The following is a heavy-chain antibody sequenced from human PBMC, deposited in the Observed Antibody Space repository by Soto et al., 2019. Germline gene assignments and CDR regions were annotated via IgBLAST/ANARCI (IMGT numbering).Heavy chain of an antibody. D-gene: IGHD2-15*01. J-gene: IGHJ6*02. CDR3: ARDLGWYYYYGMDV. CDR2: IWYDGSNK. Sequence: GGSLRLSCAASGFTFSSYGMHWVRQAPGKGLEWVAVIWYDGSNKYYADSVKGRFTISRDNSKNTLYLQMNSLRAEDTAVYYCARDLGWYYYYGMDVWGQGTTVTVSS. V-gene: IGHV3-33*01. CDR1: GFTFSSYG.